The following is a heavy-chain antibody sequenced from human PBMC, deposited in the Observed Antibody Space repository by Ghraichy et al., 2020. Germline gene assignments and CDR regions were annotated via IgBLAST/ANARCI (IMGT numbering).Heavy chain of an antibody. Sequence: ASVKVSCKASGYTFTSYAMNWVRQAPGQGLEWMGWINTNTGNPTYAQGFTGRFVFSLDTSVSTAYLQISSLKAEDTAVYYCARGSIAARRTGENDYWGQGTLVTVSS. D-gene: IGHD6-6*01. J-gene: IGHJ4*02. CDR3: ARGSIAARRTGENDY. V-gene: IGHV7-4-1*02. CDR1: GYTFTSYA. CDR2: INTNTGNP.